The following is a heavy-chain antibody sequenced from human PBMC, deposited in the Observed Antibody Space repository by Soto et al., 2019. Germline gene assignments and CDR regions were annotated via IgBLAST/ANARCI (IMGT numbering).Heavy chain of an antibody. CDR3: ARGDYYDSSGYWDY. V-gene: IGHV1-18*01. D-gene: IGHD3-22*01. CDR1: GYPFTNYG. CDR2: ISAYNGNT. J-gene: IGHJ4*02. Sequence: ASVKVSCKASGYPFTNYGITWVRQAPGQRLEWMGWISAYNGNTNYAQKLQGRVTMTTDTSTSTAYMELRSLRSDDTAVYHCARGDYYDSSGYWDYWGQGTLVTVSS.